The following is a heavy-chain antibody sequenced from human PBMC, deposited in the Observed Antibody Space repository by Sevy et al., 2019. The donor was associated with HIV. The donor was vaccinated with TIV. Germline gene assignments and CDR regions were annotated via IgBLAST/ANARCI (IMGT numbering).Heavy chain of an antibody. CDR1: GYTFTALD. J-gene: IGHJ4*02. CDR3: ARGIAAGVDY. Sequence: ASVKVSCKASGYTFTALDINWVRQATGQGLEWMRWMNPNTGQTDYSQRFQGRVTMTRDTSISTAYMELHSLRSDDTAIYYCARGIAAGVDYWGQGTQVTVSS. CDR2: MNPNTGQT. V-gene: IGHV1-8*01. D-gene: IGHD6-13*01.